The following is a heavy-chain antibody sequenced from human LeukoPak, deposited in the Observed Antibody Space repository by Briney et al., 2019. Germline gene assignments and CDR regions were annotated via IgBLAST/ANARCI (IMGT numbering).Heavy chain of an antibody. CDR3: ARGSSGYSYGGHYFDY. V-gene: IGHV3-23*01. CDR2: ISGSGGST. CDR1: GYPFSSYH. Sequence: GGSLRLSCAASGYPFSSYHMNWVRQAPGKGLEWVSAISGSGGSTYYADSVKGRFTISRDNSKNTLYLQMNSLRAEDTAVYYCARGSSGYSYGGHYFDYWGQGTLVTVSS. D-gene: IGHD5-18*01. J-gene: IGHJ4*02.